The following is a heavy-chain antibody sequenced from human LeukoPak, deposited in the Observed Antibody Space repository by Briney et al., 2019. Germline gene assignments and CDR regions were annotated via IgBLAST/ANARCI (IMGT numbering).Heavy chain of an antibody. D-gene: IGHD1-26*01. Sequence: SETLSLTCTVSGGSISSYYWSWIQQPPGQGLEWMAYIPSSGYTNFNPYLKSRVTISVDTSKNQFSLKMTSVSAADTAVYYCAKRQGPNSGSYDYFDHWGQGTMVTVSS. CDR1: GGSISSYY. V-gene: IGHV4-4*09. CDR3: AKRQGPNSGSYDYFDH. J-gene: IGHJ4*02. CDR2: IPSSGYT.